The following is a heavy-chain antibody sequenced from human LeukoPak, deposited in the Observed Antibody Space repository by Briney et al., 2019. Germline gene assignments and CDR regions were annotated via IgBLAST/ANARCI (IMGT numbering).Heavy chain of an antibody. J-gene: IGHJ4*02. V-gene: IGHV3-23*01. CDR1: GFTLSIYA. D-gene: IGHD3-3*01. Sequence: GGSLRLSCTASGFTLSIYATNWVRHAPGKGLEWVSAISGGGGSTYYADSVKGRFTISRDNSKNTLYLQMNGLRAEDTAVFYCAKDLHLRDFWSGYFDSWGQGIPVTVSP. CDR2: ISGGGGST. CDR3: AKDLHLRDFWSGYFDS.